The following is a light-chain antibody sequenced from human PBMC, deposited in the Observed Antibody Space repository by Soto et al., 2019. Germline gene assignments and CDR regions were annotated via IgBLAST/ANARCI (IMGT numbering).Light chain of an antibody. CDR2: KNN. CDR3: AAWDDSLNGVI. V-gene: IGLV1-44*01. CDR1: SSNIGGNA. Sequence: QAVVTQPPSISGTPGQRVTISCSGSSSNIGGNAVNWYQQLPGTAPKLLIYKNNQWPSGVPDRFSASKSGTSASLAISGLQSEDEAHYFCAAWDDSLNGVIFGGGTKLTVL. J-gene: IGLJ2*01.